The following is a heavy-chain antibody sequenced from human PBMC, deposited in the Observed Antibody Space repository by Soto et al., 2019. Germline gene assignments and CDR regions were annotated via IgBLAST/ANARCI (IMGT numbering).Heavy chain of an antibody. Sequence: EVQLLESGGGLVQPGGSLRLSCAASGFTLSSYAMSWVRQAPGKGLEWVSAMSGSGINTFYADSVKGRFAISRDISKTTLPLQMNSLRAEDTAIYYCVGDGSGFDYWGQGTLVTVSS. CDR1: GFTLSSYA. CDR3: VGDGSGFDY. V-gene: IGHV3-23*01. CDR2: MSGSGINT. D-gene: IGHD3-22*01. J-gene: IGHJ4*02.